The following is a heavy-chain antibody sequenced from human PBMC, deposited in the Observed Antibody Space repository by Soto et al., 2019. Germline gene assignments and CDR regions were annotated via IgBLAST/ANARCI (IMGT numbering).Heavy chain of an antibody. V-gene: IGHV1-69*01. CDR1: GGTFSGYA. Sequence: QAPLMQSGAEVKKPGSSVKVSCKASGGTFSGYAISWVRQAPGQGLEWMGGIIPILGITNYAQKFQGRITIAADDSTGTVYMDLRSLRSEDTAVYYCARDPRSITGTTSSEDFQHWGQGTLVSVSS. CDR2: IIPILGIT. CDR3: ARDPRSITGTTSSEDFQH. J-gene: IGHJ1*01. D-gene: IGHD1-20*01.